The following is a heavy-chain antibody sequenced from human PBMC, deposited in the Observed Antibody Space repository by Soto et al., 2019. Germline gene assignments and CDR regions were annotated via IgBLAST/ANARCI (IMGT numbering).Heavy chain of an antibody. Sequence: SETLSLTCAVSGGSISSGGYYWSWIRQPPGKGLEWIGYIYHSGSTYYNPSLKSRVTISVDRSKNQFSLKLSSVTAADTAVYYCAREWLQSFDYWGQGTLVTVSS. CDR2: IYHSGST. CDR1: GGSISSGGYY. D-gene: IGHD5-12*01. J-gene: IGHJ4*02. CDR3: AREWLQSFDY. V-gene: IGHV4-30-2*01.